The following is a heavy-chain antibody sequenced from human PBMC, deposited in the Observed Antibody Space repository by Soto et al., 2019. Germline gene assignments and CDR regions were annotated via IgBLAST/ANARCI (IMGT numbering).Heavy chain of an antibody. CDR3: ARGQEVGAHFFDS. CDR1: GFTFSGFD. J-gene: IGHJ4*02. CDR2: IGTAGDT. Sequence: GGSLRLSCEASGFTFSGFDMHWVRQPTGKGLEWVSTIGTAGDTYYAVSVKGRFTISRDNAKNSLSLQMNSLRAGDTAVYFCARGQEVGAHFFDSWGQGXQVTVSS. D-gene: IGHD2-15*01. V-gene: IGHV3-13*01.